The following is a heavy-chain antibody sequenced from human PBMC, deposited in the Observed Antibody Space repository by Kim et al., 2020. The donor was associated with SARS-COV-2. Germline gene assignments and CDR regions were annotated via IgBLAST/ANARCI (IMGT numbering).Heavy chain of an antibody. J-gene: IGHJ6*03. CDR3: ARVVRSVGVVIISYYYYYYMDV. CDR2: INHSGST. Sequence: SETLSLTCAVYGGSFSGYYWSWIRQPPGKGLEWIGEINHSGSTNYNPSLKSRVTISVDTSKNQFYLKLSSVTAADTAVYYCARVVRSVGVVIISYYYYYYMDVWGKGTTVTVSS. D-gene: IGHD3-3*01. CDR1: GGSFSGYY. V-gene: IGHV4-34*01.